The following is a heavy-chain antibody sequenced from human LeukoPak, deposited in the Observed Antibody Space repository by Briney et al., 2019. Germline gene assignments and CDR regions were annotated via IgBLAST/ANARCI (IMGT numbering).Heavy chain of an antibody. D-gene: IGHD2-2*02. V-gene: IGHV4-34*01. CDR2: INHSGST. CDR3: ARGGRGQLLYIYA. J-gene: IGHJ6*04. CDR1: GGSFSGYY. Sequence: SETLSLTCAVYGGSFSGYYWSWIRQPPGKGLEWIGEINHSGSTNYNPSLKSRVTISVDTSKNQFSLKLSSVTAADTAVYYCARGGRGQLLYIYAWGKGTTVTVSS.